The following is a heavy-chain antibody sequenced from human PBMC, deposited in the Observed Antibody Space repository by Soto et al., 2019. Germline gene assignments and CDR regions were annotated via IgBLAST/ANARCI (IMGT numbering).Heavy chain of an antibody. Sequence: EVQLLESGGGLGQPGGSLRLSCAASGFTFSSYAMSWVRQAPGKGLEWVSGMSGRGDSSFYADSVRGRFPISRDSSKNTLYLQMSSPRAEDTAVYYCAKEIIPPQIIAAAGASSYFGYWGQGTLVTVSS. J-gene: IGHJ4*02. CDR3: AKEIIPPQIIAAAGASSYFGY. CDR2: MSGRGDSS. D-gene: IGHD6-13*01. CDR1: GFTFSSYA. V-gene: IGHV3-23*01.